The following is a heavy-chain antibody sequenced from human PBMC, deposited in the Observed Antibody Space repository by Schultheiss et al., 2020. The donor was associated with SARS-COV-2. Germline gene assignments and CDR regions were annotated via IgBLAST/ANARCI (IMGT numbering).Heavy chain of an antibody. Sequence: SETLSLTCAVYGGSFSGYYWSWIRQPPGKGLEWIGSIYYSGSTNYNPSLKSRVTVSVDTSKNQFSLKLSSVTAADTAVYYCARVGYYDSSGYRYFDLWGRGTLVTVSS. J-gene: IGHJ2*01. CDR3: ARVGYYDSSGYRYFDL. D-gene: IGHD3-22*01. CDR2: IYYSGST. V-gene: IGHV4-34*01. CDR1: GGSFSGYY.